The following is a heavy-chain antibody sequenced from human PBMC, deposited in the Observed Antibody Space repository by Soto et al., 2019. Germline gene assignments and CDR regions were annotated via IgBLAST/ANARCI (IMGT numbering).Heavy chain of an antibody. CDR2: IAGKTYGGTT. D-gene: IGHD3-3*01. CDR1: GFTSDDYDYG. J-gene: IGHJ6*02. Sequence: GSLRLSCSFSGFTSDDYDYGVTWVRQAPGKGLEWLGLIAGKTYGGTTQYAASVKGRFTMSRDDSKDVAYLQMRDLGIDDTAIYFCSRDGDYYGLDVWAKGPRSPSP. V-gene: IGHV3-49*04. CDR3: SRDGDYYGLDV.